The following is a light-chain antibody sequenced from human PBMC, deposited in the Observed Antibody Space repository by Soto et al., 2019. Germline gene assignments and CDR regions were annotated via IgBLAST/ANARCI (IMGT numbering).Light chain of an antibody. V-gene: IGKV1-27*01. CDR2: AAS. CDR3: QKYNIAPLT. CDR1: QGISNY. J-gene: IGKJ3*01. Sequence: DIQMTQSPSSLSASVGDRVTITCRASQGISNYLAWYQQKPGKVPKLLIYAASTLQSGVPSRFSGSGSGTDFNLTIISLQPEDFATYYCQKYNIAPLTFVPGTKVDIK.